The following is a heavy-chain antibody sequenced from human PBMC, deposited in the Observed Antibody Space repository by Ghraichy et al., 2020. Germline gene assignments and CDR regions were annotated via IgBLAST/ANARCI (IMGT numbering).Heavy chain of an antibody. V-gene: IGHV1-46*01. CDR2: INPSGGST. J-gene: IGHJ5*02. CDR3: ARGLYSSGRRVGWFDP. D-gene: IGHD6-19*01. CDR1: GYTFTSYY. Sequence: ASVKVSCKASGYTFTSYYMHWVRQAPGQGLEWMGIINPSGGSTSYAQKFQGRVTMTRDTSTSTVYMELSSLRSEDTAVYYCARGLYSSGRRVGWFDPWGQGTLVTVSS.